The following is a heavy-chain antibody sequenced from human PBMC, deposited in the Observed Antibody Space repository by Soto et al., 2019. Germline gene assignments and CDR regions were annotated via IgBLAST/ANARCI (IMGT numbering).Heavy chain of an antibody. CDR3: ARYMSIAAAGTSPPILLLDY. D-gene: IGHD6-13*01. V-gene: IGHV3-23*01. CDR2: IADSGSGT. J-gene: IGHJ4*02. CDR1: GFTFSRCV. Sequence: GGSLRLSCGASGFTFSRCVSSRVRQAQGKGLEWVSCIADSGSGTYYADSVKGRFTISSDNSKNTMYLQMDSLRAEDTAVYYRARYMSIAAAGTSPPILLLDYWGQGTLVTVSS.